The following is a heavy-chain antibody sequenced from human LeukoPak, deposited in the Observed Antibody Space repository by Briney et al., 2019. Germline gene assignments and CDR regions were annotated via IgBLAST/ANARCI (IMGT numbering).Heavy chain of an antibody. CDR1: GGTFSSYA. Sequence: ASVKVSCKASGGTFSSYAISWVRQAPGQGLEWMGGIIPIFGTANYAQKFQGRVTITADKSTSTAYMELSSLRSEDTAVYYCAVPQDTAMDHFDYWGQGTLVTVSS. D-gene: IGHD5-18*01. CDR2: IIPIFGTA. CDR3: AVPQDTAMDHFDY. V-gene: IGHV1-69*06. J-gene: IGHJ4*02.